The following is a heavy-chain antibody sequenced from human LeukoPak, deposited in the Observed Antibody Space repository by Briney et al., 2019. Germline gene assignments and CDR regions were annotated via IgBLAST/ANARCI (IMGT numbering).Heavy chain of an antibody. Sequence: SEALSLTCIVSGYSISSGNYWAWVRQSPVKGLEWIGSIYHSGSIQYNPSLKGRVTISVDTSKNQFSLNMSSVTAADTAVYYCARGEVGSVGRLGYWGQGTLVTVSS. CDR2: IYHSGSI. V-gene: IGHV4-38-2*02. CDR1: GYSISSGNY. D-gene: IGHD3-10*01. J-gene: IGHJ4*02. CDR3: ARGEVGSVGRLGY.